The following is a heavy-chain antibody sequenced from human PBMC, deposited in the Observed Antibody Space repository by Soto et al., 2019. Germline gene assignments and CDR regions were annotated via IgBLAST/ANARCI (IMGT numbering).Heavy chain of an antibody. CDR3: ARVVTVVDVLFRFDP. CDR2: ISSYNDYT. CDR1: GYTFTSYG. Sequence: ASVKVSCKASGYTFTSYGISWVRQAPGHGLEWMGWISSYNDYTDYAQKFQGRVTMTTDTSTSTAYMELRSLRSDDTAVYYCARVVTVVDVLFRFDPWGQGTLVTVSS. V-gene: IGHV1-18*01. D-gene: IGHD2-21*01. J-gene: IGHJ5*02.